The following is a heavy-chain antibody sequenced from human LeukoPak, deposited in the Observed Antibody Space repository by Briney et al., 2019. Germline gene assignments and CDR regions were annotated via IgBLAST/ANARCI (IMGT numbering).Heavy chain of an antibody. D-gene: IGHD3-10*01. CDR3: ARASPNYYGSGSSDFDY. Sequence: GGSLRLSCAASGFTFRSYGMSWVRQAPGKGLEWVSAISGSGGSTYYADSVRGRFTISRDNSKNTLHLQLNSLRAEDTAVYYCARASPNYYGSGSSDFDYWGQGTLVTVSS. CDR1: GFTFRSYG. CDR2: ISGSGGST. J-gene: IGHJ4*02. V-gene: IGHV3-23*01.